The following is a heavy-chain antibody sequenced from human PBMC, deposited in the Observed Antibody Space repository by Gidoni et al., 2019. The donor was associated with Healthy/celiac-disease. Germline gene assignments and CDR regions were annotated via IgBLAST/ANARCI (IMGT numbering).Heavy chain of an antibody. V-gene: IGHV3-23*04. D-gene: IGHD1-26*01. CDR2: ISVSGGST. J-gene: IGHJ4*02. Sequence: EVQLVESGGGLVQPGGSLSLSCAASGFTFSSYAMSWVRQAPGKGLEWVSSISVSGGSTYYADSVKGRFTISRDNSKNTLYLQMNSLRAEDTAVYYCAKTWEWELLAFDYWGQGTLVTVSS. CDR3: AKTWEWELLAFDY. CDR1: GFTFSSYA.